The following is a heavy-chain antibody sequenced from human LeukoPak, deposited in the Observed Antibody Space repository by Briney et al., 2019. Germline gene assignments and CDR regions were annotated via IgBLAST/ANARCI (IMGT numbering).Heavy chain of an antibody. V-gene: IGHV1-69*06. CDR2: IIPIFGTA. Sequence: GASVKVSCKASGGTFSSYAISWVRQAPGQGLEWMGGIIPIFGTANYAQKFQGRVTITADKSTSTAYMELSSLRSEDTAMYYCAREAGCSSTSCYAGARWFDPWGQGTLVTVSS. CDR3: AREAGCSSTSCYAGARWFDP. CDR1: GGTFSSYA. J-gene: IGHJ5*02. D-gene: IGHD2-2*01.